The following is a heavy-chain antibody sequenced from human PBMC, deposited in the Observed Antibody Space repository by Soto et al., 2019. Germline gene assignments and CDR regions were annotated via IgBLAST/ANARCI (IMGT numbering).Heavy chain of an antibody. D-gene: IGHD1-1*01. CDR1: GFTFSSYA. Sequence: PGGSLRLSCAASGFTFSSYAMYWVRQAPGKGLEWVAVISLDGSNKNYADSLKGRFTISRDNSKNTVYLEMNSLRAEDTAVYYCARDTKGYYYFYGMDVWGQGTTVTVSS. CDR3: ARDTKGYYYFYGMDV. CDR2: ISLDGSNK. V-gene: IGHV3-30-3*01. J-gene: IGHJ6*02.